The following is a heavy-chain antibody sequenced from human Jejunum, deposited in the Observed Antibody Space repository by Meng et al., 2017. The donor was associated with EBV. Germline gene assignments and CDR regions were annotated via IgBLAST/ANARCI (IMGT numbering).Heavy chain of an antibody. Sequence: QLNLQASGHGLVKPSEHLSLTCTVSGGSISNSIYYWGWIRQPSGKVLEWIGSSYFSGNTYYNPSLKSRVSVSVDTSKNQFSLKLTSVTAADTAVYYCAKTLGDFWSGGLDCWGQGTLVTVSS. CDR2: SYFSGNT. V-gene: IGHV4-39*01. J-gene: IGHJ4*02. CDR3: AKTLGDFWSGGLDC. D-gene: IGHD3-3*01. CDR1: GGSISNSIYY.